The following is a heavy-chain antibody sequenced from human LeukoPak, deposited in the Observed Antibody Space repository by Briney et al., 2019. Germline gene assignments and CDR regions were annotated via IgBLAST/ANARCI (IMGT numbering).Heavy chain of an antibody. CDR2: ISGSGGST. Sequence: GGSLRLSCAASGFTFSSYAMSWVREAPGKGLEWVSAISGSGGSTYYADSVKGRFTISRDNSKNTLYLQMNSVRAEDTGVYYCAKPTYYDFWSGYLWWGEGTLISVSS. CDR3: AKPTYYDFWSGYLW. J-gene: IGHJ4*02. V-gene: IGHV3-23*01. D-gene: IGHD3-3*01. CDR1: GFTFSSYA.